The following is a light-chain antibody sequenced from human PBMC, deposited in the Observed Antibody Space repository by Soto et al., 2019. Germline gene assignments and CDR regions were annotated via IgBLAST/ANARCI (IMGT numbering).Light chain of an antibody. CDR1: SSDIGGYNY. CDR3: SSYTSSRTLYV. CDR2: EVS. J-gene: IGLJ1*01. V-gene: IGLV2-14*01. Sequence: VLTQPPSASGSPGQSVTISCTGSSSDIGGYNYVSWYQQHPGKAPKLVIYEVSNRPSGVSNRFSGSKSGNTASLTISGLQAEDEADYYCSSYTSSRTLYVFGTGTKVTVL.